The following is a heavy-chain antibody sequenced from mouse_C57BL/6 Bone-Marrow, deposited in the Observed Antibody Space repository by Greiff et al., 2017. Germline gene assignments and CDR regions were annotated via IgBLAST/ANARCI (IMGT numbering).Heavy chain of an antibody. V-gene: IGHV14-4*01. CDR2: IDPENGDT. CDR3: THYGSSHYYAMDY. D-gene: IGHD1-1*01. J-gene: IGHJ4*01. CDR1: GFNIKDDY. Sequence: EVKLQQSGAELVRPGASVKLSCTASGFNIKDDYMHWVKQRPEQGLEWIGWIDPENGDTEYASKFQGKATITADTSSNTAYLQLSSLTSEDTAVYYCTHYGSSHYYAMDYWGQGTSVTVSS.